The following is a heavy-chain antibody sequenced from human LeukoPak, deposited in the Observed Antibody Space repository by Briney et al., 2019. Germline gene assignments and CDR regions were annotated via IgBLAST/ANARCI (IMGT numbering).Heavy chain of an antibody. J-gene: IGHJ5*02. CDR2: FDPEDGET. Sequence: ASVKVSCKVSGYTLTELSMHWVRQAPGKGLEWMGGFDPEDGETIYAQKFQGRVTMTRNTSISTAYMELSSLRSEDTAVYYCARVRTGTDWFDPWGQGTLVTVSS. CDR3: ARVRTGTDWFDP. CDR1: GYTLTELS. V-gene: IGHV1-24*01. D-gene: IGHD1-1*01.